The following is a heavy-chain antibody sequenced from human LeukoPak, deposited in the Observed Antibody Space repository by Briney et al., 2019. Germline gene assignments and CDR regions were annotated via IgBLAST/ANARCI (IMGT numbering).Heavy chain of an antibody. CDR2: INHSGST. Sequence: PSETLSLTCAVSGYSISSGYYWGWIRPPPGKGLEWIGSINHSGSTYYNPSLKSRVTISVDTSKNQFSLKLSSVTAADTAVYYCARGDFWSGYYPPSWFDPWGQGALVTVSS. V-gene: IGHV4-38-2*01. J-gene: IGHJ5*02. D-gene: IGHD3-3*01. CDR1: GYSISSGYY. CDR3: ARGDFWSGYYPPSWFDP.